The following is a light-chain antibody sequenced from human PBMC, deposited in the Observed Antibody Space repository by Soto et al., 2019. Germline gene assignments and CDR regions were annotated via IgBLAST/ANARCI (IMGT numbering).Light chain of an antibody. CDR1: QSILNY. J-gene: IGKJ4*01. Sequence: DIQMTQSPSSLSASVGDRVTITCRASQSILNYLNWYHQKPGKAPKLLIDFASSLQSGVPSRFSGSGSGTDFTLTITSLQPADFAIYYCQQTYNTPLTFGGGTKV. V-gene: IGKV1-39*01. CDR3: QQTYNTPLT. CDR2: FAS.